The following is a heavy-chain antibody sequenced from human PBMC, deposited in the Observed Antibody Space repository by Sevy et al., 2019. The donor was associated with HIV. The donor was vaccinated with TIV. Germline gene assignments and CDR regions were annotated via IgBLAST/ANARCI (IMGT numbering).Heavy chain of an antibody. CDR1: GGSFSGYY. CDR3: ARAPPVVVVPGAPSWFDP. D-gene: IGHD2-2*01. CDR2: INHSEST. Sequence: SETLSLTCAVYGGSFSGYYWNWIRQSPGKGLEWIGEINHSESTHYNPSVKSRVTISVDTSKNQFSLRLNSVTAADTAVYYCARAPPVVVVPGAPSWFDPWGQGTLVTVSS. V-gene: IGHV4-34*01. J-gene: IGHJ5*02.